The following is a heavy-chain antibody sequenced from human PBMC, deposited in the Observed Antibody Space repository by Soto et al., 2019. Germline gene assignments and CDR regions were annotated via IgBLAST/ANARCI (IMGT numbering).Heavy chain of an antibody. V-gene: IGHV3-74*01. Sequence: EVQLVESGGGFVQQGGSLRLSCAVSGFTFSSFWMHWVRQAPGEGLVWVSRINTDGSSASDADSVKGRFTISRDNAKNTLYLQMNCLTFEYTAMYYCEERGVAAFGLPYWGQGTLVTVSS. CDR1: GFTFSSFW. CDR2: INTDGSSA. D-gene: IGHD3-10*01. J-gene: IGHJ4*02. CDR3: EERGVAAFGLPY.